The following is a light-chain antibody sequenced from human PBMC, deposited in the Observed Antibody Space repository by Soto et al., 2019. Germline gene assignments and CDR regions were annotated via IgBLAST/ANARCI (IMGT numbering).Light chain of an antibody. CDR3: QQYYSYPQT. V-gene: IGKV1-9*01. Sequence: DIPFTQSPSVLSASFGHTVTINYRASQALSNYLAWYQQKPGKAPKLLIYAASTLQSGVPSRFSGSGSGTDFTLTISCLQSEDFATYYCQQYYSYPQTFGQGTKVDIK. CDR2: AAS. CDR1: QALSNY. J-gene: IGKJ1*01.